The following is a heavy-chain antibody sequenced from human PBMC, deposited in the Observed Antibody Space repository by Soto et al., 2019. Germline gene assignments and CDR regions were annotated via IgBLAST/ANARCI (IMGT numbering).Heavy chain of an antibody. CDR2: INPNSGGT. CDR3: ARARVGDFWSGYLSSYYYYYGMDV. Sequence: ASVKVSCKASGYTFTGYYMHWVRQAPGQGLEWMGWINPNSGGTNYAQKFQGWVTMTRDTSISTAYMELSRLRSDDTAVYYCARARVGDFWSGYLSSYYYYYGMDVWGQGTTVTVSS. D-gene: IGHD3-3*01. CDR1: GYTFTGYY. V-gene: IGHV1-2*04. J-gene: IGHJ6*02.